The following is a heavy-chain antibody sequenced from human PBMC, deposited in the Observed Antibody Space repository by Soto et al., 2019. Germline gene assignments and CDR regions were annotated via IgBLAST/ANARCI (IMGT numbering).Heavy chain of an antibody. CDR1: GFTFSSYE. CDR2: ISSSGSTI. V-gene: IGHV3-48*03. D-gene: IGHD4-17*01. J-gene: IGHJ4*02. Sequence: EVQLVESGGGLVQPGGSLRLSCAASGFTFSSYEMNWVRQAPGKGLEWVSYISSSGSTIYYADSVKGRFTISRDNAKNTLYLQMNSLRAEDTAVYYCARGRAYADYAAWGDYWGQGTLVTVSS. CDR3: ARGRAYADYAAWGDY.